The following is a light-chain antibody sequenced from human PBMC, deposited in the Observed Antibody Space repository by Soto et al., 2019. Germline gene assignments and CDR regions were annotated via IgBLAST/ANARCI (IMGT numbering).Light chain of an antibody. J-gene: IGKJ4*01. CDR2: GAS. CDR1: QDISSS. V-gene: IGKV1-13*02. Sequence: AIQLTQSPSSLSASVGDRVTITCRASQDISSSLAWYQQKAGKAPKLLIYGASILQSGVPSGFSGSGFGTDYTLTISSLPAEDFAIYFCQQTKSYPSTFXGGTKADIK. CDR3: QQTKSYPST.